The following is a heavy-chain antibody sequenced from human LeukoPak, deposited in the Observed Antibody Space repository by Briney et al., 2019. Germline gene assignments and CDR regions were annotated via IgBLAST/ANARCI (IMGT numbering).Heavy chain of an antibody. J-gene: IGHJ3*02. CDR2: IYYSGST. D-gene: IGHD5-18*01. CDR3: ARFARGYSYGFVYAFDI. CDR1: GGSISSSSYY. V-gene: IGHV4-39*01. Sequence: PSETLSLTCTVSGGSISSSSYYWGWIRPPPGKGLEWIGSIYYSGSTYYNPSLKSRVTISVDTSKNQFSLKLSSVTAADTAVYYCARFARGYSYGFVYAFDIWGQGTMVTVSS.